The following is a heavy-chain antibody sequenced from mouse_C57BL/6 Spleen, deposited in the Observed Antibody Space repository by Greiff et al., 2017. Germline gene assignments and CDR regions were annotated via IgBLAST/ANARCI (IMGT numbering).Heavy chain of an antibody. CDR2: ISSGCSTI. CDR3: AKPLYDSAWFAY. CDR1: GFTFSDYG. J-gene: IGHJ3*01. Sequence: DVKLVESGGGLVKPGGSLKLSCAASGFTFSDYGMHWGRQAPEKGLEWVAYISSGCSTIYYADTVKGRFTISRDNAKNTLFLLMTSLRSADTAMYYCAKPLYDSAWFAYWGQGTLVTVSA. V-gene: IGHV5-17*01. D-gene: IGHD2-4*01.